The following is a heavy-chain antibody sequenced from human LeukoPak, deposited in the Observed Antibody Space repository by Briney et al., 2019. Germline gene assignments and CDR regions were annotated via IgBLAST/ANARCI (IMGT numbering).Heavy chain of an antibody. CDR1: GFTFSNSA. D-gene: IGHD1-26*01. J-gene: IGHJ4*02. Sequence: SVKVSCKASGFTFSNSAVQWVRQARGQRLEWIGWIVVGSGNTNYAQKFQERVSITRDMSTSAAYMELSSLRSEDTAMYYCAADVGVGASVSWGLGTLVTVSS. CDR2: IVVGSGNT. CDR3: AADVGVGASVS. V-gene: IGHV1-58*01.